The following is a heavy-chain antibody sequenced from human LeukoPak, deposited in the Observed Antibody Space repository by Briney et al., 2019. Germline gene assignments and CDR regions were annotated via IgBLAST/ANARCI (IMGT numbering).Heavy chain of an antibody. J-gene: IGHJ4*02. D-gene: IGHD3-3*01. CDR1: GFTFSTYV. V-gene: IGHV3-23*01. Sequence: GSLRLSCAASGFTFSTYVMNWFRQTPGKGLEWVSTMSVGAEYIFYADSVKGRFTISRDDSNNALYLQMHSLRAEDTALYYCASGPPFLKYFEYWGQGTLVTVSS. CDR3: ASGPPFLKYFEY. CDR2: MSVGAEYI.